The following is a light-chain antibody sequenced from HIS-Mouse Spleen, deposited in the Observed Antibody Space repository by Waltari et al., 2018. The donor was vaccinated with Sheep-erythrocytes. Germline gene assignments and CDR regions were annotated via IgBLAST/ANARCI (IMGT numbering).Light chain of an antibody. Sequence: QSALTQPRSVSGSPGQSVTISCTGTSSDVGGYNYVSWYQQHPGKAPKPMIYDVSKRPSVVPDRVSGSKSGNTASLTISGLQAEDEADYYCCSYAGSYTFVVFGGGTKLTVL. CDR2: DVS. CDR1: SSDVGGYNY. V-gene: IGLV2-11*01. J-gene: IGLJ2*01. CDR3: CSYAGSYTFVV.